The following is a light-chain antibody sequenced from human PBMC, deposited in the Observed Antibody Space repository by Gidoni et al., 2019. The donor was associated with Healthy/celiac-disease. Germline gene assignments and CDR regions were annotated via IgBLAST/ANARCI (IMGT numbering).Light chain of an antibody. Sequence: QSVLTQPPSASGTPGQRVTISCSGSSSNLGSNTVNWYQQLPGTAPKLLIYSNNQRPSGVPDRFSGSKSGTSASLAISGLQSEDEAYYYCAAWDDSLNGVVFGGGTKLTVL. CDR3: AAWDDSLNGVV. V-gene: IGLV1-44*01. CDR1: SSNLGSNT. J-gene: IGLJ2*01. CDR2: SNN.